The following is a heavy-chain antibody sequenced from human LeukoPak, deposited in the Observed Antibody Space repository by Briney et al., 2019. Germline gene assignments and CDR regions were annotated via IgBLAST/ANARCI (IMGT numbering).Heavy chain of an antibody. J-gene: IGHJ4*02. CDR3: FVGPHPYDSGDWPPN. CDR1: GFTVRDNY. CDR2: MYSGGSK. V-gene: IGHV3-66*01. Sequence: PGGSLRLSCVASGFTVRDNYMSWVRQPPGKGLEWVSVMYSGGSKYYADSVKGRFTISRDNSWDTVYLQMNSLRSDDTAVYYCFVGPHPYDSGDWPPNWGQGTLVTVSS. D-gene: IGHD3-10*01.